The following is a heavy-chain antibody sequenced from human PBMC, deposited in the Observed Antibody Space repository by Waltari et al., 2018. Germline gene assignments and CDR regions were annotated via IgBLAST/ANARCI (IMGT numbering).Heavy chain of an antibody. D-gene: IGHD3-10*01. J-gene: IGHJ3*02. CDR1: GFTFSRYA. V-gene: IGHV3-23*01. Sequence: VQLLESGGGLVQPGGSLRLSCAASGFTFSRYAMSWVRQAPGKGLEWVSAISGSGGSTYYADSVKGRFTISRDNSKNTLYLQMNSLRAEDTAVYYCAKSDRVSDAFDIWGQGTMVTVSS. CDR3: AKSDRVSDAFDI. CDR2: ISGSGGST.